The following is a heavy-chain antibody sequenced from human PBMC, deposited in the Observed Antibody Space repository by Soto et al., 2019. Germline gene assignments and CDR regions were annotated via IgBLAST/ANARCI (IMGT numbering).Heavy chain of an antibody. D-gene: IGHD6-19*01. CDR1: GFSLSTSGMC. J-gene: IGHJ6*03. CDR2: IDWDDDK. V-gene: IGHV2-70*11. Sequence: SGPTLVNPTQTLTLTCTFSGFSLSTSGMCVSWIRQPPGKALEWLARIDWDDDKYYSTSLKTRLTISKDTSKNQVVLTMTNMDPVDTATYYCARILHEAVAGAGYMDVWGKGTTVTVSS. CDR3: ARILHEAVAGAGYMDV.